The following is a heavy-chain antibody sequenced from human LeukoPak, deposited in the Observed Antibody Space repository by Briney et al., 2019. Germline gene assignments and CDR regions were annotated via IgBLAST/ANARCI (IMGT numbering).Heavy chain of an antibody. V-gene: IGHV3-23*01. CDR1: GFTFSSYA. Sequence: GGSLRLSCAASGFTFSSYAMSWVRQAPGKGLGWVSAISGSGGSTYYADSVKGRFTISRDNSKNTLYLQMNSLRAEDTAVYYCAPITIFGVVIPKDFDYWGQGTLVTVSS. D-gene: IGHD3-3*01. CDR3: APITIFGVVIPKDFDY. J-gene: IGHJ4*02. CDR2: ISGSGGST.